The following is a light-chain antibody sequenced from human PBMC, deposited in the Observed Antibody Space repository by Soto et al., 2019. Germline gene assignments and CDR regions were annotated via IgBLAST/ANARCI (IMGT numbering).Light chain of an antibody. Sequence: QSVLTRPASVSGSPGQSITNSCTGTSSDVGSYNLVSWYQQHPGKVPQLMIYEGSKRPSGVSNRFSGSKSGNTASLTISGLQAEDEADYYCCSYARGSTYVFGTGTKVTVL. V-gene: IGLV2-23*01. CDR1: SSDVGSYNL. CDR3: CSYARGSTYV. J-gene: IGLJ1*01. CDR2: EGS.